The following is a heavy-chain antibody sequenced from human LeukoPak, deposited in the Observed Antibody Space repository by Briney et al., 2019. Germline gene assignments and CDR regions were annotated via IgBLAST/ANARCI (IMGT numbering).Heavy chain of an antibody. CDR3: ARVTQGDYYYYMDV. Sequence: GGSLRLSCAASGFTFSSYAMSWVRQAPGKGLEWVSAISGSGGSTYYADSVKGRFTISRDNSKNTLYLQMNSLRAEDTAVYYCARVTQGDYYYYMDVWGKGTTVTVSS. V-gene: IGHV3-23*01. J-gene: IGHJ6*03. CDR2: ISGSGGST. D-gene: IGHD3-16*01. CDR1: GFTFSSYA.